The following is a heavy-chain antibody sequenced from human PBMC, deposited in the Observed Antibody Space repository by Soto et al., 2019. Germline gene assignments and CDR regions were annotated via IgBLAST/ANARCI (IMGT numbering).Heavy chain of an antibody. CDR3: ARAPQQYSSSWYPKFDY. D-gene: IGHD6-13*01. CDR1: GYTFTSYA. J-gene: IGHJ4*02. CDR2: IIPIFGTA. V-gene: IGHV1-69*13. Sequence: SVKVSCKASGYTFTSYAMHWVRQAPGQGLEWMGGIIPIFGTANYAQKFQGRVTITADESTSTAYMELSSLRSEDTAVYYCARAPQQYSSSWYPKFDYWGQGTLVTVSS.